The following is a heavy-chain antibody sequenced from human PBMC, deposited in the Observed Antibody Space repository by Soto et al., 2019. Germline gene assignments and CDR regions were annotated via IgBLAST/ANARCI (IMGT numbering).Heavy chain of an antibody. V-gene: IGHV4-38-2*01. CDR1: GFSINTGYY. CDR3: GRVWDASGTYLGSVDF. D-gene: IGHD3-10*01. Sequence: SETLSLTCAVSGFSINTGYYWGWIRQPPGKGLEWIGNIYHSGSSYYNPSLKSRVTISVDTSNNHFSLRLTSVTAADTALYFCGRVWDASGTYLGSVDFSGQ. J-gene: IGHJ4*02. CDR2: IYHSGSS.